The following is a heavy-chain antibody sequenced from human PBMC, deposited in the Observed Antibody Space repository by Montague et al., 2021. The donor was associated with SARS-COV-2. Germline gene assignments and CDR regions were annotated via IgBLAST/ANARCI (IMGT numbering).Heavy chain of an antibody. CDR1: GFTFDDYA. CDR2: ISWNSGSI. J-gene: IGHJ6*02. Sequence: SVRLSCTASGFTFDDYAMHWVRQAPGKGLEWVSGISWNSGSIGYADSVKGRFTISRDNAKNSLHLQMNSLRAEDTALYYCATGAAAAFDYYGMDVWGQGTTVTVSS. CDR3: ATGAAAAFDYYGMDV. D-gene: IGHD6-13*01. V-gene: IGHV3-9*01.